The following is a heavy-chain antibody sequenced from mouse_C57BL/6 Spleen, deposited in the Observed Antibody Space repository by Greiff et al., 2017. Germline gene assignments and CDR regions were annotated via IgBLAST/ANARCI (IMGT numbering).Heavy chain of an antibody. CDR1: GFTFTDYY. D-gene: IGHD1-1*01. J-gene: IGHJ2*01. CDR2: IRNKANGYTT. CDR3: TRFSTTVVALDY. Sequence: EVKLVESGGGLVQPGGSLSLSCAASGFTFTDYYMSWVRQPPGKALEWLGFIRNKANGYTTEYSASVKGRFTISRDNSQSILYLQMNVLGDEDSANYCGTRFSTTVVALDYWGQGTTVTVSS. V-gene: IGHV7-3*01.